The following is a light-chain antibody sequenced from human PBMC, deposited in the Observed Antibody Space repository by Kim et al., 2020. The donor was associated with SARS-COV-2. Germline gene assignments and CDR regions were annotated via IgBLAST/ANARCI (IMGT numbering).Light chain of an antibody. CDR1: QNINSN. Sequence: EIVMTQSPATLSVSPGERVTLSCRASQNINSNLAWYQHKPGQAPRFLMFGVSTRATGIPARFSGSGSGTEFTLTISSLQSEDFAVYYCQQYYNGPPWTFGQGTKVDIK. V-gene: IGKV3-15*01. CDR3: QQYYNGPPWT. CDR2: GVS. J-gene: IGKJ1*01.